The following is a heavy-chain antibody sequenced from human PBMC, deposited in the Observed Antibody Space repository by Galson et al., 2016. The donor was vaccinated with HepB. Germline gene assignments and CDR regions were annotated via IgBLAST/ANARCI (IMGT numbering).Heavy chain of an antibody. CDR1: GYIFINYW. J-gene: IGHJ6*04. CDR3: ARQSYYHYTMDV. V-gene: IGHV5-51*01. Sequence: AEVKKPGESLKISCKASGYIFINYWIGWVRQMPGKGLEWMGIIYPGDSDTRYSPSFQGQVTISADKSISTAYLQWSSLKASDTAMYYCARQSYYHYTMDVWGKGTPVTVSS. CDR2: IYPGDSDT.